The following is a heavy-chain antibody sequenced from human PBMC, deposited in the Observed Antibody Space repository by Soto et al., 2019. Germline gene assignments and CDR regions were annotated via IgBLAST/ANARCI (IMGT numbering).Heavy chain of an antibody. CDR1: GFTFSSYG. J-gene: IGHJ3*02. V-gene: IGHV3-30*18. D-gene: IGHD6-19*01. CDR2: ISYDGSNK. Sequence: QVQLVESGGGVVQPGRSLRLSCAASGFTFSSYGMHWVRQAPGKGLEWVAVISYDGSNKYYADSVKGRFTISRDNSKNTLYLQMNSLRAEDTAVYYCAKLPQYSSGWEDAFDIWGQGTMVTVSS. CDR3: AKLPQYSSGWEDAFDI.